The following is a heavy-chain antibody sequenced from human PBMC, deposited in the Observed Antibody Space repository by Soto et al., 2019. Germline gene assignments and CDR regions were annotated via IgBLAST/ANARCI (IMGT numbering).Heavy chain of an antibody. Sequence: GGSLRLACAASGFTFSYYAMSWVRQAPGKGLEWVSGISGGGGDTYYADSVKDRFTISRDNSKNMLYLQMSSLRAEDTAVYYCAKDTRYKYDDGGLDDYWGQGTLVTVSS. V-gene: IGHV3-23*01. CDR2: ISGGGGDT. D-gene: IGHD4-17*01. CDR1: GFTFSYYA. CDR3: AKDTRYKYDDGGLDDY. J-gene: IGHJ4*02.